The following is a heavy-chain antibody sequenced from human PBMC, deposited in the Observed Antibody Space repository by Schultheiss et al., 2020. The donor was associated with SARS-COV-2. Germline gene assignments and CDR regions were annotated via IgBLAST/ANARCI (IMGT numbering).Heavy chain of an antibody. V-gene: IGHV1-24*01. CDR3: ARLAGVNWFDP. CDR2: FDPEDGET. J-gene: IGHJ5*02. CDR1: GYTLTELS. D-gene: IGHD7-27*01. Sequence: ASVKVSCKVSGYTLTELSMHWVRQAPGKGLEWMGGFDPEDGETIYAQKFQGRVTMTEDTSTSTAYMELRSLRSDDTAVYYCARLAGVNWFDPWGQGTLVTVSS.